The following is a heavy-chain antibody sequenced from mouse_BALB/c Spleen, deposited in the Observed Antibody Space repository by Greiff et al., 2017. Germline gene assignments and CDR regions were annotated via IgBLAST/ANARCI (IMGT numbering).Heavy chain of an antibody. J-gene: IGHJ3*01. CDR1: GYSFTGYF. V-gene: IGHV1-20*02. D-gene: IGHD2-1*01. Sequence: EVHLVESGPELVKPGASVKISCKASGYSFTGYFMNWVMQSHGKSLEWIGRINPYNGDTFYNQKFKGKATLTVDKSSSTAHMELRSLASEDSAVYYCASGNYWFAYWGQGTLVTVSA. CDR3: ASGNYWFAY. CDR2: INPYNGDT.